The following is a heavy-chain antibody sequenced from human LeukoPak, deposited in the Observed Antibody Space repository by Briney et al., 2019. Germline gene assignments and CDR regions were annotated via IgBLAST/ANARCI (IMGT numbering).Heavy chain of an antibody. J-gene: IGHJ4*02. CDR3: AKDTNEPPRKYIVVSVFDY. V-gene: IGHV3-23*01. D-gene: IGHD3-22*01. Sequence: GGSLRLSCAASGFTFSSYAMSWVRQAPGKGLEWVSAISGSGGSTYYADSVKGRFTISRDNSKNTLYLQMNSLRAEDTAVYYCAKDTNEPPRKYIVVSVFDYWGQGTLVTVSS. CDR1: GFTFSSYA. CDR2: ISGSGGST.